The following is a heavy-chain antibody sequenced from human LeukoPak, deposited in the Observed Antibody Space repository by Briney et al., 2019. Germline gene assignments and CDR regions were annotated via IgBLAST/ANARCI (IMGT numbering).Heavy chain of an antibody. J-gene: IGHJ6*02. CDR1: GYTFTIYG. Sequence: ASVTVSCTASGYTFTIYGISWVRQAPGQGLEWMGWISAYNGNTNYAQKLQGRVTMTTDTSTSTAYMELRSLRSDDTAVYYCARDIVVVPAPMLELRSNGMDVWGQGTTVTVSS. V-gene: IGHV1-18*01. CDR2: ISAYNGNT. D-gene: IGHD2-2*01. CDR3: ARDIVVVPAPMLELRSNGMDV.